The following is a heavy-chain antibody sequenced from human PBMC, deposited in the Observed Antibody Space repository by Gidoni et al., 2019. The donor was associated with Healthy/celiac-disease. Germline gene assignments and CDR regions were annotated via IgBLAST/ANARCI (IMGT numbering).Heavy chain of an antibody. J-gene: IGHJ4*02. V-gene: IGHV4-61*02. D-gene: IGHD6-13*01. CDR2: RYTSGST. Sequence: QVQLQDAGPGVVKPSLPLSLTCSGSVGSISSGSYYWSWIRQPAGKGLEWIGGRYTSGSTNYNPSLKSRVTMSVDTSKNQFSLKLSSVTAADTAVYYCARERAVYSSSWYTDYWGQGTLVTVSS. CDR1: VGSISSGSYY. CDR3: ARERAVYSSSWYTDY.